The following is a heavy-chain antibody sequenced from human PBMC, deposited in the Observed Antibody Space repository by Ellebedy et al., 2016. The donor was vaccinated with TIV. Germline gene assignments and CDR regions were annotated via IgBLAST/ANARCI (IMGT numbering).Heavy chain of an antibody. Sequence: GESLKISCAASGFTFSSHWMHWVRQVPGKGLVWVSRINSDGSSTSYADSVKGRFTISRDNAKISLYLQMNSLTAEDTAVYYCASGAYDIWGQGTMVTVSS. V-gene: IGHV3-74*01. CDR2: INSDGSST. J-gene: IGHJ3*02. CDR1: GFTFSSHW. CDR3: ASGAYDI.